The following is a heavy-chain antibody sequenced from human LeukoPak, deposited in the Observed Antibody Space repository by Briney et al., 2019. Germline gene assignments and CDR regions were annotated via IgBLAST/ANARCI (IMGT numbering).Heavy chain of an antibody. CDR2: INHSGST. J-gene: IGHJ4*02. CDR1: GYSISSGYY. D-gene: IGHD5-18*01. CDR3: ARRLTRIQLWNY. V-gene: IGHV4-38-2*02. Sequence: SETLSLTCTVSGYSISSGYYWGWIRQPPGKGLEWIGEINHSGSTNYNPSLKSRVTISVDTSKNQFSLKLSSVTAADTAVYYCARRLTRIQLWNYWGQGTLVTVSS.